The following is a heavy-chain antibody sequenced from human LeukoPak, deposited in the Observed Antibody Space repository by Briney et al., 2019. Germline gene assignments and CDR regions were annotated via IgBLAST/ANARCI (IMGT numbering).Heavy chain of an antibody. V-gene: IGHV1-69*04. Sequence: SSVKVSCKASGGTFSSYTISWVRQAPGQGLEWMGRIIPILGIANYAQKFQGRVTITADKSTSTAYMELSSLRSEDTAVYYCAKDRDSSGPVVLDVWGKGTTVTVSS. CDR2: IIPILGIA. D-gene: IGHD3-22*01. J-gene: IGHJ6*04. CDR1: GGTFSSYT. CDR3: AKDRDSSGPVVLDV.